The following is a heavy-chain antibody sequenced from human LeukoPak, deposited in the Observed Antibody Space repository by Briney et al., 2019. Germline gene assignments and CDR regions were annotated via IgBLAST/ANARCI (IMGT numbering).Heavy chain of an antibody. V-gene: IGHV3-48*03. D-gene: IGHD6-13*01. CDR2: ISSSGSSI. CDR3: ARTAAALGY. CDR1: GFTFSSYE. J-gene: IGHJ4*02. Sequence: GGSLRLSCAASGFTFSSYEINCVCQAPGKGLEWVSYISSSGSSIYYADSVKGRFTISRDNAKNSLYLQMNSLRAEDTAVYYCARTAAALGYWGQGTLVTVSS.